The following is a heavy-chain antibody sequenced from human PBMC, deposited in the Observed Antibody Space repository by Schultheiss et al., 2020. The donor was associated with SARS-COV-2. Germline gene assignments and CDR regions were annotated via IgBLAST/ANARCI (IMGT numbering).Heavy chain of an antibody. CDR3: ARVQHGSGSSGRRSTMDV. CDR1: GFTFSDYY. D-gene: IGHD3-10*01. CDR2: ISSSGSTI. J-gene: IGHJ6*02. Sequence: GGSLRLSCAASGFTFSDYYMSWIRQAPGKGLEWVSYISSSGSTIYYADSVKGRFTISRDNAKNSLYLQMNSLRAEDTAVYYCARVQHGSGSSGRRSTMDVWGQGTTVTVSS. V-gene: IGHV3-11*04.